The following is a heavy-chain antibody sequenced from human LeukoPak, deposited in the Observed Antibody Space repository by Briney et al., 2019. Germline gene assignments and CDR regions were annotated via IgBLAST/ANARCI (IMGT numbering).Heavy chain of an antibody. Sequence: WIRQPPGKALEWLALIYWNDDKRYSPSLKSRLTITKDTSKNQVVLTMTNMDPVDTATYYCAHRQGGRTDYWGQGTLVTVSS. V-gene: IGHV2-5*01. J-gene: IGHJ4*02. D-gene: IGHD2-15*01. CDR3: AHRQGGRTDY. CDR2: IYWNDDK.